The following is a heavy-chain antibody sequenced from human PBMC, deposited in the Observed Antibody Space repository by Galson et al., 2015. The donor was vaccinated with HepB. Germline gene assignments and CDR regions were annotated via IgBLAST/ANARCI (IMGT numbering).Heavy chain of an antibody. V-gene: IGHV3-9*01. CDR3: TKDIGGYHDILTGYSYHYYAMDV. CDR2: ISWKSGSI. CDR1: GFTFDDYA. Sequence: SLRLSCAASGFTFDDYAMHWVRQAPGKGLEWVSGISWKSGSIFYADSVKGRFTISRDNAKNCLYLQMNSLRVEDTALYYCTKDIGGYHDILTGYSYHYYAMDVWGQGTTVTVSS. J-gene: IGHJ6*02. D-gene: IGHD3-9*01.